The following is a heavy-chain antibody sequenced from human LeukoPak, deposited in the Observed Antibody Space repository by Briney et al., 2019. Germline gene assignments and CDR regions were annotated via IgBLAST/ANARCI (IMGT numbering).Heavy chain of an antibody. Sequence: GGSLRLSCAASRFTFSSYGMHWVRQAPGKGLEWVAYIQYDGSNEQYADSVKGRFSISRDSSKNILYLQMNSLRSEDTAVYYCARGLAIRYFDWLPYRGGYYYYYMDVWGKGTTVTISS. CDR3: ARGLAIRYFDWLPYRGGYYYYYMDV. J-gene: IGHJ6*03. CDR1: RFTFSSYG. V-gene: IGHV3-30*02. CDR2: IQYDGSNE. D-gene: IGHD3-9*01.